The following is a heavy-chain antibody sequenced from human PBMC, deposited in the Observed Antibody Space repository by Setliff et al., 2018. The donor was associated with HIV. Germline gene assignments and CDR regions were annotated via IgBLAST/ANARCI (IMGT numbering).Heavy chain of an antibody. D-gene: IGHD6-6*01. CDR3: AIEYSSSLVRGDY. V-gene: IGHV1-46*03. Sequence: GASVKVSCKTSGYTFTAYYIHWVRQAPGQGLEWMGIINPSGGSTSYAQKFQGRVTMTRDTSTSTVYMELSSLRSEDTAVYYCAIEYSSSLVRGDYWGQGTLVTVSS. CDR2: INPSGGST. CDR1: GYTFTAYY. J-gene: IGHJ4*02.